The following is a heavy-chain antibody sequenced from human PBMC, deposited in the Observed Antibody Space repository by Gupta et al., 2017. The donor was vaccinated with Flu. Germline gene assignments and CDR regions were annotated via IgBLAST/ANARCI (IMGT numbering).Heavy chain of an antibody. CDR2: VDHSGST. J-gene: IGHJ3*02. V-gene: IGHV4-34*01. CDR3: AGPGYSAWGAFDM. Sequence: QVQLPQCGAGLLKPSETLSLTCEVYDESFSDYFWTWIRQHPGKELEWIGQVDHSGSTNYNPSLKSRVNISADASKSHFSLKLGSVTAADTAVYYCAGPGYSAWGAFDMWGQGTLVSVSS. CDR1: DESFSDYF. D-gene: IGHD4-4*01.